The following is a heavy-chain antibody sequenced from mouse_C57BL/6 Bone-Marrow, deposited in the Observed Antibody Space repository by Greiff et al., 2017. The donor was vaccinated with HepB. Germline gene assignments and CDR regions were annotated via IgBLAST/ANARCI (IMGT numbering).Heavy chain of an antibody. CDR1: GYTFTDYY. J-gene: IGHJ2*01. Sequence: EVQLQQSGPELVKPGASVKISCKASGYTFTDYYMNWVKQSHGKSLEWIGDINPNNGGTSYNQKFKGKATLTVDKSSSTAYMELRSLTSVDSAVYYCARNLYYFDYWGQGTTLTVSS. CDR3: ARNLYYFDY. V-gene: IGHV1-26*01. CDR2: INPNNGGT.